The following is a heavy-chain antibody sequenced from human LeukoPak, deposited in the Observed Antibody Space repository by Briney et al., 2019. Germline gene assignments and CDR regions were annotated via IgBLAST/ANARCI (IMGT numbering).Heavy chain of an antibody. D-gene: IGHD1-7*01. CDR3: ARYNWNSAPFDY. Sequence: GGSLRLSCSASGFTFSNYVLHWVRQAPGMGLEYVSAISTDGGSTYYADSVKGRFTISRDNSKNTLFLQMSSLRVEDTAVYYCARYNWNSAPFDYWGQGTLVTVSS. J-gene: IGHJ4*02. CDR2: ISTDGGST. CDR1: GFTFSNYV. V-gene: IGHV3-64D*06.